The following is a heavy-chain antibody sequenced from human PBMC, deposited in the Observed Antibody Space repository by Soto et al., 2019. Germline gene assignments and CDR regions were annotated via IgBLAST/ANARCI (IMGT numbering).Heavy chain of an antibody. CDR3: ARGRGMWIQLWLNY. D-gene: IGHD5-18*01. CDR1: GYTFTSYD. CDR2: MNPNSGNT. V-gene: IGHV1-8*01. J-gene: IGHJ4*02. Sequence: ASVKVSCKASGYTFTSYDINWVRQATGQGLEWMGWMNPNSGNTGYAQKFQGRVTMTRNTSISTAYMELSSLRSEDTAVYYCARGRGMWIQLWLNYWGQGTLVTVSS.